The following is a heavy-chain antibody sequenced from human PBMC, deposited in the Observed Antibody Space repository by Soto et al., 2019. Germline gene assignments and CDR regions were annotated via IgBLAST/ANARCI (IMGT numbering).Heavy chain of an antibody. CDR2: IYSGGST. D-gene: IGHD4-17*01. J-gene: IGHJ6*04. V-gene: IGHV3-66*01. CDR1: GFTVSSNY. CDR3: ARDHDYGDYEAWDV. Sequence: GGSLRLSCAASGFTVSSNYMSWVRQAPGKGLEWVSVIYSGGSTYYGDSVKGRFTISRDNSKNTLYLQMNSLRAEDTAVYYCARDHDYGDYEAWDVWGKGTTVTVSS.